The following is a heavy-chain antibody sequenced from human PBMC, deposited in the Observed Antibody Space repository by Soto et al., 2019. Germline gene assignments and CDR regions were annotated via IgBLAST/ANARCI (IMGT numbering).Heavy chain of an antibody. J-gene: IGHJ5*02. Sequence: PSETLSLTCAVSGGYISSGGYSWSWIRQPPGKGLEWIGYIYHSGSTYYNPSLKSRVTISVDRSKNQFSLKLSSVTAADTAVYYCARSDWSGYYDWLNWFDPWGQGTLVTVSS. CDR3: ARSDWSGYYDWLNWFDP. CDR1: GGYISSGGYS. V-gene: IGHV4-30-2*01. D-gene: IGHD3-3*01. CDR2: IYHSGST.